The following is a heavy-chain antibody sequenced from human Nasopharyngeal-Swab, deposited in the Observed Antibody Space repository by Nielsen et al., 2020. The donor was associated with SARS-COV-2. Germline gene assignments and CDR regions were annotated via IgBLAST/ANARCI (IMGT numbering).Heavy chain of an antibody. CDR3: ASPHSI. J-gene: IGHJ4*02. Sequence: GESLKISCAASGLTFTSYWMHWVRRTPGKGLVWVSRIKSDGTITTYADSVKGRFTISRDNAESTLYLQMNSLRAEDTAVYYCASPHSIWGQGTLVTVSS. CDR1: GLTFTSYW. D-gene: IGHD3-3*02. V-gene: IGHV3-74*01. CDR2: IKSDGTIT.